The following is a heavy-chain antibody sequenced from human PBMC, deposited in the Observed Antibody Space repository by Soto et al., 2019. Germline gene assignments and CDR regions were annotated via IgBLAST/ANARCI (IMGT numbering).Heavy chain of an antibody. V-gene: IGHV3-53*04. CDR3: ALHSGWPWDASAI. D-gene: IGHD6-19*01. CDR2: IYSGGST. CDR1: GFTVSSNY. Sequence: GGSLGLSSAASGFTVSSNYMSWVRQAPGKGLEWVSVIYSGGSTYYADSVKGRFTISRHNSKNTLYLQMNSLRAEDTAVYYCALHSGWPWDASAIWGQGTMVPVSS. J-gene: IGHJ3*02.